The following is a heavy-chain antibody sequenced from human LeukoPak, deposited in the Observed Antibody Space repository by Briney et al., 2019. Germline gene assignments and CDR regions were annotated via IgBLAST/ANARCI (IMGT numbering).Heavy chain of an antibody. V-gene: IGHV1-69*05. CDR1: GGTFSSYA. J-gene: IGHJ4*02. Sequence: SVKVSCKASGGTFSSYAISWVRQAPGQGLEWMGGIIPIFGTANYAQKFQGRVTITTDESTSTAYMELSSLRSEDTTVYYCARGGYSSPPFDYWGQGTLVTVSS. CDR3: ARGGYSSPPFDY. D-gene: IGHD6-13*01. CDR2: IIPIFGTA.